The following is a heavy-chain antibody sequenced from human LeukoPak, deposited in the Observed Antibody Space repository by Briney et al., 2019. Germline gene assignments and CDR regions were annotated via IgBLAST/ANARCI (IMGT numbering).Heavy chain of an antibody. CDR1: GYTFTGYY. Sequence: GASVKVSCKASGYTFTGYYMHWVRQAPGQGLEWMGWINPKSGGTRYAQKFQSRVTMTRDTSVTTAYMQMSSLRSDDTAVYYCARGEWEVPTTSWGQGTLVTVSS. V-gene: IGHV1-2*02. J-gene: IGHJ5*02. D-gene: IGHD1-26*01. CDR3: ARGEWEVPTTS. CDR2: INPKSGGT.